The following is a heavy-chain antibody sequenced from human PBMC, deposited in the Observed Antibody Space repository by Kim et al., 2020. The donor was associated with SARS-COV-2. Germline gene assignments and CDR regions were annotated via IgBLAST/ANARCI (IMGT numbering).Heavy chain of an antibody. J-gene: IGHJ4*02. D-gene: IGHD3-10*01. Sequence: GGSLRLSCAASGFTFSSYAMSWVRQAPGKGLEWVSAISGSGGSTYYADSVKGRFTISRDNSKNTLYLQMNSLRAEDTAEYYCAKLKGMVRGAYYFDYWGQGTLVTVSS. V-gene: IGHV3-23*01. CDR2: ISGSGGST. CDR3: AKLKGMVRGAYYFDY. CDR1: GFTFSSYA.